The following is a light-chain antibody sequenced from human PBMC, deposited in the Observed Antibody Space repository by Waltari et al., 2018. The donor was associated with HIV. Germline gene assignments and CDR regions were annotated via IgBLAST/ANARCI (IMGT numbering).Light chain of an antibody. CDR3: CSYAGSSTLV. J-gene: IGLJ2*01. V-gene: IGLV2-23*02. CDR1: SSDVGSYNL. CDR2: EVS. Sequence: QSDLTQPASLSGSPGQSITLSCTGTSSDVGSYNLVSWYQQHPGKAPNLMIYEVSKRPSGVSNRFSGSKSGNTASLTISGLQAEDEADYYCCSYAGSSTLVFGGGTKLTVL.